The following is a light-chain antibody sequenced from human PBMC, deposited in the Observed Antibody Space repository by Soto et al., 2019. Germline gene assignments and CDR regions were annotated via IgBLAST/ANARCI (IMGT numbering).Light chain of an antibody. Sequence: IVLTQSPGTLSLSPGERATLSCRASQSVASRALAWYQQKPGQAPRLLMYSASKRATGIPDRFSGSGSGTDFTLTISRLEPEDFAVYYCQQYGSSPPMYTFGQGTKLAIK. V-gene: IGKV3-20*01. CDR3: QQYGSSPPMYT. CDR1: QSVASRA. J-gene: IGKJ2*01. CDR2: SAS.